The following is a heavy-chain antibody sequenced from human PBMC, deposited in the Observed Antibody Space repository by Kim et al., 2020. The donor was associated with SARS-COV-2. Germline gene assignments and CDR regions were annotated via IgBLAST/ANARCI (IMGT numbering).Heavy chain of an antibody. V-gene: IGHV3-11*01. Sequence: GGSLRLSCAASGFSLADYYMTWIRQAPGKGLEWVSYITSGGEAIYYADSVRGRFTMSRDNTNNLLYLHMSSLRPEDTAIYYCAGVGALHVLNDIWGQGTLVTVSP. CDR1: GFSLADYY. J-gene: IGHJ4*02. D-gene: IGHD1-26*01. CDR2: ITSGGEAI. CDR3: AGVGALHVLNDI.